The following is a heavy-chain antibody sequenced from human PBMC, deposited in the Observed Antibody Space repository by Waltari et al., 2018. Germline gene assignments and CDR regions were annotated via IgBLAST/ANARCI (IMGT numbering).Heavy chain of an antibody. D-gene: IGHD3-3*01. Sequence: EVQLVESGGGVVQPGGSLRLSCAASGFTFSSYAMSWVRQAPGKGLEWVSAIIGSGGSTYYADAVKGRFTISRDNSKNTLYLQMNSLRAEDTAVYYCAKDHDFWGGPPGYWGQGTLVTVSS. CDR1: GFTFSSYA. CDR2: IIGSGGST. V-gene: IGHV3-23*04. J-gene: IGHJ4*02. CDR3: AKDHDFWGGPPGY.